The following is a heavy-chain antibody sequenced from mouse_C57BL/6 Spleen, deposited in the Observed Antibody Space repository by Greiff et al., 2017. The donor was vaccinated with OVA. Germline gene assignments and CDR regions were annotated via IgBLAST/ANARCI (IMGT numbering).Heavy chain of an antibody. D-gene: IGHD2-3*01. V-gene: IGHV3-6*01. Sequence: DVQLVESGPGLVKPSQSLSLTCSVTGYSITSGYYWNWIRQFPGNKLEWMGYISYDGSNNYNPSLKNRISITRDTSKNQFFLKLNSVTTEDTATYYCASLYDGYYDYAMDYWGQGTSVTVSS. CDR3: ASLYDGYYDYAMDY. CDR2: ISYDGSN. CDR1: GYSITSGYY. J-gene: IGHJ4*01.